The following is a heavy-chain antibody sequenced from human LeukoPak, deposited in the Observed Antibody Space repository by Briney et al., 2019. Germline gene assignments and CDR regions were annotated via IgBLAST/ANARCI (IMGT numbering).Heavy chain of an antibody. J-gene: IGHJ4*02. CDR1: GGSFSGYY. D-gene: IGHD5-12*01. Sequence: SETLSLTCAVYGGSFSGYYWSWIRQPPGKGLEWIGEINHSGSTNYNPSLKSRVTISVDTSKNQFSLKLSSVTAADTAVYYCARSPGGLRSIFDYWGQGTLVTVSS. CDR2: INHSGST. V-gene: IGHV4-34*01. CDR3: ARSPGGLRSIFDY.